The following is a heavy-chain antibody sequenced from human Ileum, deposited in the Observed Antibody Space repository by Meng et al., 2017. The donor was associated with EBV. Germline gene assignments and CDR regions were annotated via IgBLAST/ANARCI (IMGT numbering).Heavy chain of an antibody. D-gene: IGHD3-22*01. J-gene: IGHJ4*02. Sequence: QVPRQESGPGLVKPSDTLSLTCAVSGYSISSTNWWGWIRQPPGKGLEWIGYIYYSGSTSYNPYLKSRVTMSVDTSKNQFSLNLNSVTAVDTAVYYCARNVPGTSAYYDWGQGTLVTVSS. V-gene: IGHV4-28*01. CDR2: IYYSGST. CDR1: GYSISSTNW. CDR3: ARNVPGTSAYYD.